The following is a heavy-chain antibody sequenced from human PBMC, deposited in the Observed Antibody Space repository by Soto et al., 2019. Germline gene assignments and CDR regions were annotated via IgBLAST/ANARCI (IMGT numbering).Heavy chain of an antibody. J-gene: IGHJ6*02. CDR2: ISAYNGNT. CDR3: ARRGVIFGVVIPYYYYGMDV. CDR1: GYTFTSYG. D-gene: IGHD3-3*01. Sequence: QVQLVQSGAEVKKPGASVKVSCKASGYTFTSYGISWVRQAPGQGLEWMVWISAYNGNTNYAQKLQGRVTMTTDTSTSTAYMELRSLRSDDTAVYYCARRGVIFGVVIPYYYYGMDVWGQGATVTVS. V-gene: IGHV1-18*01.